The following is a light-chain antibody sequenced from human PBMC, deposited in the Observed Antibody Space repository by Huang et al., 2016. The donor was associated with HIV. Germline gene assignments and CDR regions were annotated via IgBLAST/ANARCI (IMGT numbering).Light chain of an antibody. CDR2: DTS. J-gene: IGKJ4*01. CDR3: QQRSSGVT. CDR1: QSVGNY. V-gene: IGKV3-11*01. Sequence: IVLTQSPATLSWYPGERVTLSCRASQSVGNYIAWYQQHPGQSPRLLVYDTSNRATGTPVRFSGSGSGTVFALTISNLESDDFAVYYCQQRSSGVTFGGGTKVQVK.